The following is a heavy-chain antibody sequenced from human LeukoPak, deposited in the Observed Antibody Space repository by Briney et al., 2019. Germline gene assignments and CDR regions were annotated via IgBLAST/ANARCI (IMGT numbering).Heavy chain of an antibody. CDR3: ARTVSGYYFNA. D-gene: IGHD5-12*01. Sequence: XPPXXXXEWIGYVAYSGSTNYNPSLKSRVAISLDTSKNQFSLKLSSVTAADTAVYYCARTVSGYYFNAWGPGTLVTVSS. J-gene: IGHJ5*02. CDR2: VAYSGST. V-gene: IGHV4-59*01.